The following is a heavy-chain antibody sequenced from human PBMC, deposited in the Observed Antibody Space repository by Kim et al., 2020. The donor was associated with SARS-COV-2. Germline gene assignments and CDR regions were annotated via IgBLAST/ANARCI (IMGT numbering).Heavy chain of an antibody. D-gene: IGHD4-17*01. J-gene: IGHJ4*02. CDR1: GYSFTYYW. CDR3: ARRSTTVGWLDY. CDR2: IYPGDSDT. Sequence: GASLQISCKGSGYSFTYYWIGWVRQMPGKGLEWMGIIYPGDSDTRYSPSFQGQVTISADKSISTAYLQWSSLKASDTAMYYCARRSTTVGWLDYWGQGTLVTVSS. V-gene: IGHV5-51*01.